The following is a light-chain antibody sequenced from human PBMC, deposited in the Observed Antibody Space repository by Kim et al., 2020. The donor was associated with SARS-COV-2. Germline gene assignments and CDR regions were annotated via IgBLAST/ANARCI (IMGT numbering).Light chain of an antibody. CDR3: HQRNNPLT. CDR1: QSVSSS. J-gene: IGKJ4*01. Sequence: PGERATPSCRASQSVSSSLAWYQQKPGQAPRLVIYDASNRATGIPARFSGSGSGTDFTLTISSLEPEDFAVYYCHQRNNPLTFGGGTKVDIK. V-gene: IGKV3-11*01. CDR2: DAS.